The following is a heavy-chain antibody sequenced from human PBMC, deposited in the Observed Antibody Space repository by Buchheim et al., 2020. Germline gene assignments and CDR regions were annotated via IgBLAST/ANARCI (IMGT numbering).Heavy chain of an antibody. CDR2: INHSGGT. CDR3: ARRATARPLDY. CDR1: GESFSGYY. J-gene: IGHJ4*02. V-gene: IGHV4-34*01. Sequence: QVQLQESGPGLLKPSETLSLTCAVYGESFSGYYWSWIRQPPGKGLEWIGEINHSGGTNYNPSLKRRVTITVDTSKNQFLLQLSSVTAADTAVYYCARRATARPLDYWGQGT. D-gene: IGHD2-21*02.